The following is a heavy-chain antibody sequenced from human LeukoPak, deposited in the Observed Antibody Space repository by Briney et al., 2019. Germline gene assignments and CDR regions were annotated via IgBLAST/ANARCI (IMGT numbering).Heavy chain of an antibody. J-gene: IGHJ3*02. Sequence: SETLSLTCAVYGGSFSGYYWSWIRQPPGKGLEWLLEINQSGSTNYNPSLKSRSTISVDTSKTQFSLKLTAVTPADKAVYYCARAEEPSGAFDIWGQGTMVTVSS. V-gene: IGHV4-34*01. CDR1: GGSFSGYY. CDR3: ARAEEPSGAFDI. CDR2: INQSGST. D-gene: IGHD6-25*01.